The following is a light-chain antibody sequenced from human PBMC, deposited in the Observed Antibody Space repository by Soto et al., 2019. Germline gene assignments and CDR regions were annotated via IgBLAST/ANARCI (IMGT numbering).Light chain of an antibody. CDR2: GNS. CDR1: SSNIGAGYD. CDR3: QSYDSSLSGYV. J-gene: IGLJ1*01. Sequence: QSVLTQPPSVSGAPGQRVTISCTGSSSNIGAGYDVHWYQQLPGTAPKLLIYGNSNRPSGVPDRFSGSKSGTSASLALTGLQADYEADYYCQSYDSSLSGYVFGTGTKVTVL. V-gene: IGLV1-40*01.